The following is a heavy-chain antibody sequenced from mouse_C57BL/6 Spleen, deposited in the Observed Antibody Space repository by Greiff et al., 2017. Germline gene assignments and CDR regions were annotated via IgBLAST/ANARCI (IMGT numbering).Heavy chain of an antibody. CDR2: IRSKSSNYAT. V-gene: IGHV10-3*01. J-gene: IGHJ4*01. D-gene: IGHD4-1*01. CDR3: VRNWDVPFYYAMDY. Sequence: EVMLVESGGGLVQPKGSLKLSCAASGFTFNTYAMHWVRQAPGKGLEWVARIRSKSSNYATYYADSVKDRFTISRDDSQSMLYLQMNNLKTEDTAMYYCVRNWDVPFYYAMDYWGQGTSVTVSS. CDR1: GFTFNTYA.